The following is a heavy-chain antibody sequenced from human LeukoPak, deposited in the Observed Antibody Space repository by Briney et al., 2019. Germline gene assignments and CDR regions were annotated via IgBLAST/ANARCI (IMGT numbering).Heavy chain of an antibody. J-gene: IGHJ4*02. D-gene: IGHD2-15*01. CDR2: IYYSGST. V-gene: IGHV4-59*08. Sequence: PSETLSLTCTVSGGSISSYYWSWIRQPPGKGLEWIGYIYYSGSTNYNPSLKSRVTISVDTSKNQFSLKLSSVTAADTAVYYCAGSYCSSGTCYLFFDYWGQGTLVTVSS. CDR1: GGSISSYY. CDR3: AGSYCSSGTCYLFFDY.